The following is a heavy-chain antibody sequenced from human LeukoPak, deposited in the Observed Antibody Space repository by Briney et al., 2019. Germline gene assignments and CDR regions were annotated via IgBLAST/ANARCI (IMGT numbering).Heavy chain of an antibody. CDR3: ARNYAYYDILTGSYYYYYMDV. J-gene: IGHJ6*03. D-gene: IGHD3-9*01. CDR2: IYTSGST. V-gene: IGHV4-61*02. Sequence: SETPSLTCTVSGGSISSGSYYWSWIRQPAGKGLEWIGRIYTSGSTNYDPSLKSRVTISVDTSKNQFSLKLSSVTAADTAVYYCARNYAYYDILTGSYYYYYMDVWGKGTTVTVSS. CDR1: GGSISSGSYY.